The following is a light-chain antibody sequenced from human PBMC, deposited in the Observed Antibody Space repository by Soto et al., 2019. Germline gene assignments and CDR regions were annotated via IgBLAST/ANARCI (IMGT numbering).Light chain of an antibody. CDR3: QQRAYLPWT. Sequence: IVLKTSAATLSLSQGERATLYCMASQRISGYLGWYQQKPGQAPRLLIYDASNRATGIPVRFSGSGSGTDYTLTITNLEPEDVAIYYCQQRAYLPWTFG. J-gene: IGKJ1*01. CDR2: DAS. CDR1: QRISGY. V-gene: IGKV3-11*01.